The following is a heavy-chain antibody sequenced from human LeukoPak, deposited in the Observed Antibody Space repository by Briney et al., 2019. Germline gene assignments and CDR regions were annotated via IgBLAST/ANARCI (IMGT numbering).Heavy chain of an antibody. D-gene: IGHD4-17*01. J-gene: IGHJ6*02. V-gene: IGHV4-31*03. CDR3: ARAVGDSSYYYYGMDV. Sequence: SETLSLTCTVSGGSLSSGGYYWRWIRQHPGTGLEWIGYIYYSGSTYYNPSLKSRVTISVDTSKNQFSLKLSSVTAADTAVYYCARAVGDSSYYYYGMDVWGQGTTVTVSS. CDR2: IYYSGST. CDR1: GGSLSSGGYY.